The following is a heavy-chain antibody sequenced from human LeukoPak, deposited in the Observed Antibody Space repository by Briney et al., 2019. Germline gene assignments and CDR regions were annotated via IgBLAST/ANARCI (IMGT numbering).Heavy chain of an antibody. CDR1: GYTFTSYD. D-gene: IGHD3-3*01. CDR3: ARERSGVVIVRTVDWFDP. CDR2: MNPNSGNT. J-gene: IGHJ5*02. V-gene: IGHV1-8*03. Sequence: GASVKVSCKASGYTFTSYDINWVRQATGQGLEWKGWMNPNSGNTGYAQKFQGRVTITRNTSISTAYMELSSLRSEDTAVYYCARERSGVVIVRTVDWFDPWGQGTLVTVSS.